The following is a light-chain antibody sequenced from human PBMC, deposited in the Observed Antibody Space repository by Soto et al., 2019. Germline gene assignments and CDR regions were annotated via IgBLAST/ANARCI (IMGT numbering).Light chain of an antibody. J-gene: IGKJ1*01. V-gene: IGKV1-39*01. Sequence: MTHSPASLSVSPGQTVTLFCRASESVSSWLAWYQQKPGKAPKLLIYAASSLQSGVPSRFSGSGSGTDFTLTISSLQPEDFATYYCQQSYSTPPTFGQGTKVDIK. CDR1: ESVSSW. CDR3: QQSYSTPPT. CDR2: AAS.